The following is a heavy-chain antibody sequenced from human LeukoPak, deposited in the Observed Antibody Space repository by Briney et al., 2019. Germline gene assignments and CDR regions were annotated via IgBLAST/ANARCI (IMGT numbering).Heavy chain of an antibody. CDR1: GYTFTSYY. D-gene: IGHD3-3*01. V-gene: IGHV1-46*01. J-gene: IGHJ6*02. Sequence: ASVKVSCKASGYTFTSYYMHWVRQAPGQGLEWMGIINPNGGNTRYAQKFQGRVTMTRDTSTSTVYMELSSLRSEDTAVYYCAREPDGPKYYDFWSDYYYYGMDVWGQGTTVTVSS. CDR2: INPNGGNT. CDR3: AREPDGPKYYDFWSDYYYYGMDV.